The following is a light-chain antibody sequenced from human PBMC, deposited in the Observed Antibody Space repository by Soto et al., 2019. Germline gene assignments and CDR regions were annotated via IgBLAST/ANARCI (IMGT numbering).Light chain of an antibody. J-gene: IGKJ5*01. CDR3: QQYGSTPT. CDR1: QSITCSY. V-gene: IGKV3-20*01. Sequence: EVVLTQSPGTLSLSPGERATLSCRASQSITCSYLAWYQQKPGQAPRLLIYDASSRATGIADRFSGSGSGTEFTLTITRLEPEDVAVYSCQQYGSTPTFGPRTRLEI. CDR2: DAS.